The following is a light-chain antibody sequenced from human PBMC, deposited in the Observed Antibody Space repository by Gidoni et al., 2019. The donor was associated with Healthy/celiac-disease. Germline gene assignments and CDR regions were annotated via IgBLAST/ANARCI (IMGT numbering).Light chain of an antibody. CDR2: HVS. J-gene: IGLJ3*02. CDR1: SSDVAGSVF. CDR3: SLYTRSSTWV. V-gene: IGLV2-14*03. Sequence: QSALTQPASVSGFPGQSITISCTGSSSDVAGSVFVSWSQQHPASPPKLRIYHVSNRPSGVSTRFSGSKAGNTASLTISGLQAEDEGDHYCSLYTRSSTWVFGGGTKLTVL.